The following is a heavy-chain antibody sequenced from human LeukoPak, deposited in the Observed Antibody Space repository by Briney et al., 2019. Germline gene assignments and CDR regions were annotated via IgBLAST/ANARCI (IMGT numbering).Heavy chain of an antibody. CDR2: IKQDGSEK. CDR3: ARPGLSYYYDSSGYYY. Sequence: GGSLRLSCGASGFTFSSYWMSWVRQAPGKGLEWVANIKQDGSEKYYVDSVKGRFTISRDNAKNSLYLQMNSLRAEDTAVYYCARPGLSYYYDSSGYYYWDQGTLVTVSS. D-gene: IGHD3-22*01. CDR1: GFTFSSYW. J-gene: IGHJ4*02. V-gene: IGHV3-7*01.